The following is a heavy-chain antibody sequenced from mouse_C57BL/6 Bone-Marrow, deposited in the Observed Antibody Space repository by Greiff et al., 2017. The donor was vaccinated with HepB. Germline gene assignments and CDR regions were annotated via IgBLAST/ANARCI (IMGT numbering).Heavy chain of an antibody. CDR3: ARSYDGYYWFAY. J-gene: IGHJ3*01. V-gene: IGHV5-4*01. D-gene: IGHD2-3*01. Sequence: DVHLVESGGGLVKPGGSLKLSCAASGFTFSSYAMSWVRQTPEKRLEWVATISDGGSYTYYPDNVKGRFTISRDNAKNNLYLQMSHLKSEDTAMYYCARSYDGYYWFAYWGQGTLVTVSA. CDR1: GFTFSSYA. CDR2: ISDGGSYT.